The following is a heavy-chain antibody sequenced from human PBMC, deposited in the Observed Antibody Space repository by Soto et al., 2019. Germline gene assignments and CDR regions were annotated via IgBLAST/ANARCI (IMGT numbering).Heavy chain of an antibody. J-gene: IGHJ4*02. D-gene: IGHD6-25*01. CDR1: GYSFTSYG. V-gene: IGHV1-18*04. CDR3: VRDPQRNDY. Sequence: QVQLVQSGPEVKKPGASVKVSCKASGYSFTSYGVSWVRQAPGQGLEWMGWFSANSGNTDYAQKFRGRVTMTTETSTSTAYMDLRSLRSDDTAVYYCVRDPQRNDYWGQGTLVTVSS. CDR2: FSANSGNT.